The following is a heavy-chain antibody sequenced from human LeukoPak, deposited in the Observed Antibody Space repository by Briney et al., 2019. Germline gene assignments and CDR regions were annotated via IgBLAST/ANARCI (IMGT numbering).Heavy chain of an antibody. CDR1: GFTFSDYY. Sequence: SGGSLRLSCAASGFTFSDYYMSWVRQAPGKGLEWVSYISSSGSSIYDADSVKGRFTISRDNVKNSLYLQMNSLRAEDTAVYYCARQSSGWSFRWGQGTRVTVSS. V-gene: IGHV3-11*01. J-gene: IGHJ4*02. CDR3: ARQSSGWSFR. D-gene: IGHD6-19*01. CDR2: ISSSGSSI.